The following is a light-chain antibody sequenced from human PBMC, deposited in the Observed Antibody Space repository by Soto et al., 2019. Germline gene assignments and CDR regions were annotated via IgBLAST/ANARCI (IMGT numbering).Light chain of an antibody. CDR2: DVN. Sequence: ALTQPPSASGSPGQSVAISCSGTSSDVGGYNYVSWYQQHPGKAPKLLIYDVNKRPSGVPDRFSGSKSGNTASLTVSGLQAEDEADYYCISYAGSNRPAFGGGTKLTVL. CDR1: SSDVGGYNY. CDR3: ISYAGSNRPA. V-gene: IGLV2-8*01. J-gene: IGLJ2*01.